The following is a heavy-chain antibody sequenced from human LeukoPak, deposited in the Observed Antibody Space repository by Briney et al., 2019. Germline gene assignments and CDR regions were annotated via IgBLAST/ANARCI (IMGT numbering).Heavy chain of an antibody. D-gene: IGHD3-3*01. CDR1: GFTFSSYG. CDR2: IRYDGSNK. V-gene: IGHV3-30*02. Sequence: PGGSLRLSCAASGFTFSSYGMHWVRQAPGKGLEWVAFIRYDGSNKYYADSVKGRFTISRDNSKNTLYLQMSSLRAEDTAVYYCAKDWRIFGVKTDYWGQGTLVTVSS. CDR3: AKDWRIFGVKTDY. J-gene: IGHJ4*02.